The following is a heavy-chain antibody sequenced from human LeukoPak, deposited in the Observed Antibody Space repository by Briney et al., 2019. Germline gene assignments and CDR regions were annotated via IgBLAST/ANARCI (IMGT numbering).Heavy chain of an antibody. Sequence: PGGSLRLSCAASGFTFSNYGMNWVRQAPGKGLEWVSAISGSGHNTYYADSVKGRFTISRDNAKNSLYLQMNSLRAEDTAVYYCARGGTTFEHWGQGTLVTVSS. J-gene: IGHJ4*02. CDR2: ISGSGHNT. D-gene: IGHD1-1*01. CDR1: GFTFSNYG. CDR3: ARGGTTFEH. V-gene: IGHV3-23*01.